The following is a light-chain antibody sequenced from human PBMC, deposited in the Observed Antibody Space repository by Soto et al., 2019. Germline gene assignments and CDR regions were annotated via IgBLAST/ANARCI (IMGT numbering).Light chain of an antibody. Sequence: AIRMTQSPSSFSASTGDRVTITCRASQGISSYLAWYQQKPGKAPKLLIYAAATLQRWAPSRFSASGSGTDFTLTICRLQSEGFATYYCQQYLSYPSTFGQGTKLEI. J-gene: IGKJ2*01. CDR2: AAA. V-gene: IGKV1-8*01. CDR1: QGISSY. CDR3: QQYLSYPST.